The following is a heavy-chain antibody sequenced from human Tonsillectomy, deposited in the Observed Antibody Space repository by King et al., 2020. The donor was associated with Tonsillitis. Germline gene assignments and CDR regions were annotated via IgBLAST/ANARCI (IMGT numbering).Heavy chain of an antibody. CDR1: GITFSSYA. CDR2: ISGSGGST. D-gene: IGHD5-12*01. J-gene: IGHJ4*02. CDR3: AKDPAEGGYRENYLEY. Sequence: EVQLVESGGGLVQPGGSLRLSCAASGITFSSYAMSWVRQTPGKGLEWVSDISGSGGSTHYADSVKGRFTISRDNSKNTLYLQMNSLRAEDTAVYYCAKDPAEGGYRENYLEYWGQGTLVTVSS. V-gene: IGHV3-23*04.